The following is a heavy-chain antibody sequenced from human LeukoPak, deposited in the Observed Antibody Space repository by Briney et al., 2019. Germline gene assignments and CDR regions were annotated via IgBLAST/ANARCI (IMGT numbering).Heavy chain of an antibody. J-gene: IGHJ5*02. D-gene: IGHD5-18*01. CDR3: ARDTADHYNWLDP. CDR1: GYTFTGYY. V-gene: IGHV1-2*02. CDR2: INPDSGGT. Sequence: ASVKVSCKASGYTFTGYYIHWVRQAPGQGLVWMGWINPDSGGTNYAQKFQGRVTMTRETSITTAYMELSRLTSDDTAVYYCARDTADHYNWLDPWGQGTLVTVSS.